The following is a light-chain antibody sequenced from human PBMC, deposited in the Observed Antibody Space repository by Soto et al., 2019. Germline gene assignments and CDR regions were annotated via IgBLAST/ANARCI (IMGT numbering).Light chain of an antibody. J-gene: IGLJ2*01. CDR3: QVWDSGSDHPV. V-gene: IGLV3-21*01. CDR2: SNN. CDR1: GIGSTF. Sequence: SYELTQPPSVSVAPGKTATITCGGNGIGSTFVHWYQQKPGQAPVMVIFSNNDRPSGIPERFSGSNSGNTATLAISRVEAGDEADYWCQVWDSGSDHPVFGGGTKLTVL.